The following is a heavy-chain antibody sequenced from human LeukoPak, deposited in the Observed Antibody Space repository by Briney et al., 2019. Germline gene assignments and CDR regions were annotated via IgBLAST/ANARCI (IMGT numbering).Heavy chain of an antibody. CDR1: GFTFSGSA. Sequence: GGSLRLSCAASGFTFSGSAMHWVRQASGKGLGWVGRIRSKANSYATAYAASVKGRFTISRDDSKNTAYLQMNSLKTEDTAVYYCTRPPGGRYNWFEPWGQGTLVTVSS. J-gene: IGHJ5*02. CDR3: TRPPGGRYNWFEP. D-gene: IGHD3-16*01. V-gene: IGHV3-73*01. CDR2: IRSKANSYAT.